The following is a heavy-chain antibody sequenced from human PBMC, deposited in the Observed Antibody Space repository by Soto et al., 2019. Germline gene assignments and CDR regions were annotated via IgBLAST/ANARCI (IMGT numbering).Heavy chain of an antibody. CDR2: IYPGDSDA. CDR1: GYRITSYW. CDR3: ARRFCSGATCSYYFDY. D-gene: IGHD2-2*01. V-gene: IGHV5-51*01. Sequence: XESLKISCKGSGYRITSYWIGWVRQIPGKGLEWMGIIYPGDSDARYSPPFQGQVTISVDKSISTVYLQWSSLKASDTAMYYCARRFCSGATCSYYFDYWGQGTLVTVSS. J-gene: IGHJ4*02.